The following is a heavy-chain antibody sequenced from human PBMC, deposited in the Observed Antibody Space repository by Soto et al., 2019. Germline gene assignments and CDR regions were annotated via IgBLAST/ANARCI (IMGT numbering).Heavy chain of an antibody. V-gene: IGHV4-39*01. J-gene: IGHJ4*02. D-gene: IGHD6-6*01. CDR3: ASTHSSSSGDS. CDR2: IYYSGST. CDR1: GGSISSSSYY. Sequence: SETLSLTCTVSGGSISSSSYYWGWIRQPPGKGLEWIGSIYYSGSTYYNPSLKSRVTISVDTSKNQFSLKLSSVTAADTAVYYCASTHSSSSGDSWGQGTLVTVSS.